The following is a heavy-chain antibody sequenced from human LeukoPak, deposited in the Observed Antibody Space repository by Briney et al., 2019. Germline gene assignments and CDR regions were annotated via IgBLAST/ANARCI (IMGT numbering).Heavy chain of an antibody. J-gene: IGHJ4*02. CDR3: AKDKGKTGTGTIDS. D-gene: IGHD1-1*01. Sequence: PGRSLRLSCAASGFSFNDYAMHWVRQAPGKGLEWVSGITWNSNGMAYADSVKGRFTISRDNAKNSLYVQIDSLRPEDTAFYYCAKDKGKTGTGTIDSWGQGTLVTVSS. CDR1: GFSFNDYA. V-gene: IGHV3-9*01. CDR2: ITWNSNGM.